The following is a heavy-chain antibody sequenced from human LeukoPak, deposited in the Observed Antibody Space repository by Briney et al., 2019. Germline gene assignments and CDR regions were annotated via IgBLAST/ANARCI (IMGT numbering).Heavy chain of an antibody. D-gene: IGHD7-27*01. V-gene: IGHV3-23*01. CDR3: AKASELGRGYFDY. Sequence: GGSLRLSCAASGFTFSSYAMSWVRQAPGKGLEWVSVISGSGGSTYYADSVKGRFTISRDNSKNTLYLQMNSLRAEDTAVYYCAKASELGRGYFDYWGQGTLVTVSS. CDR2: ISGSGGST. J-gene: IGHJ4*02. CDR1: GFTFSSYA.